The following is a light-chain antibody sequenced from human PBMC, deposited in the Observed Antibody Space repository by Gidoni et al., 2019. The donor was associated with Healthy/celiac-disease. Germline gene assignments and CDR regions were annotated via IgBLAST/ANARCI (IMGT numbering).Light chain of an antibody. V-gene: IGKV3-15*01. Sequence: EIVMTQSPATLSVSPGERATLSCRASQIVRSNLAWYQQKPGQAPRLLIYGASTRATGIPARFSGSGSGTDFTLTISRLQSEDFAVYYCQQYNNWLAFGGXTKVEIK. CDR3: QQYNNWLA. CDR2: GAS. CDR1: QIVRSN. J-gene: IGKJ4*01.